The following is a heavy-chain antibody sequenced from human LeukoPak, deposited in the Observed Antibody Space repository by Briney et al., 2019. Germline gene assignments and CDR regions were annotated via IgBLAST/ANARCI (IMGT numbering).Heavy chain of an antibody. D-gene: IGHD1-26*01. V-gene: IGHV1-8*01. J-gene: IGHJ5*01. CDR1: GYTFTSYD. CDR3: ARTGMGGNVWMDS. Sequence: ASVKGSCKASGYTFTSYDINWVRQATGQGLEWMGWMNPNSGDTGYAQKFQGRVTMTRNTSISTAYMELSSLTSDDTAVFYCARTGMGGNVWMDSWGQGTLVTVSS. CDR2: MNPNSGDT.